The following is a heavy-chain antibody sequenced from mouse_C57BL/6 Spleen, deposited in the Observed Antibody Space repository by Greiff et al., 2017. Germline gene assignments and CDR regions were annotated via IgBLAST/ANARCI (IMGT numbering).Heavy chain of an antibody. CDR2: ISDGGSYT. CDR3: AREGSSYLDY. CDR1: GFTFSSYA. J-gene: IGHJ2*01. D-gene: IGHD1-1*01. Sequence: EVQRVESGGGLVKPGGSLKLSCAASGFTFSSYAMSWVRQTPEKRLEWVATISDGGSYTYYPDNVKGRFTISRDNAKNNLYLQMSHLKSEDTAMYYCAREGSSYLDYWGKGTTLTVSS. V-gene: IGHV5-4*01.